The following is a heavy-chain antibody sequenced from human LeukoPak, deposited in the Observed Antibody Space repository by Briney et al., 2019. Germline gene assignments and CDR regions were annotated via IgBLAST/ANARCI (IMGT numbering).Heavy chain of an antibody. Sequence: PSETLSLTCTVSGGSISLYYWSWIRQPPGKGLEWIGNIYYSGSTNYNPSLKSQVTISVDTSKNQLSLKLTSVTAADTAVYYCARHLPRLGWFGPWGQGTLATVSS. CDR1: GGSISLYY. D-gene: IGHD3-16*01. V-gene: IGHV4-59*08. CDR2: IYYSGST. J-gene: IGHJ5*02. CDR3: ARHLPRLGWFGP.